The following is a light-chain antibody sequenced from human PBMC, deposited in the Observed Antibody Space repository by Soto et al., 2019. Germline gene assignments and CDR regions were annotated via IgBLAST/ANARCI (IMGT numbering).Light chain of an antibody. CDR2: DAS. V-gene: IGKV3-11*01. Sequence: EIVLTQSPATLSLSPGERATLSCRASQSVSSLLAWYQQKPGQAPRLLIYDASNRATGIPARFSGSGSGTDLTLTISSLEPEDFAVYYCQQRSNFISFGGGTKLELK. J-gene: IGKJ4*01. CDR1: QSVSSL. CDR3: QQRSNFIS.